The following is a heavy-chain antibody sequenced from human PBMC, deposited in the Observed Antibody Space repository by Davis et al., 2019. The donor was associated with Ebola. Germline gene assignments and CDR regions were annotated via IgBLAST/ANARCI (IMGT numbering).Heavy chain of an antibody. D-gene: IGHD6-13*01. J-gene: IGHJ4*02. V-gene: IGHV3-23*01. CDR2: ISGSGGST. Sequence: GESLKISCAASGFTFSSYAMSWVRQAPGKGLEWVSAISGSGGSTYYADSVKGRFTISRDNSKNTLYLQMNSLRAEDTAVYYCAKYSSSWYVNYWGQGTLVTVSS. CDR3: AKYSSSWYVNY. CDR1: GFTFSSYA.